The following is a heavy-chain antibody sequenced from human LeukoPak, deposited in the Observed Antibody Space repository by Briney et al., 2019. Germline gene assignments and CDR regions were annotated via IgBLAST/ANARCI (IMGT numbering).Heavy chain of an antibody. J-gene: IGHJ4*02. CDR3: ARDSGIISGSFDY. Sequence: ASVKVSCKASGYTFTSYDINWVRQAPGQGLEWMGIINPSGGSTSYAQEFQGRVTMTRDTSTSTVYMELSSLRSGDTAVYYCARDSGIISGSFDYWGQGTLVTVSS. CDR2: INPSGGST. CDR1: GYTFTSYD. D-gene: IGHD2-15*01. V-gene: IGHV1-46*01.